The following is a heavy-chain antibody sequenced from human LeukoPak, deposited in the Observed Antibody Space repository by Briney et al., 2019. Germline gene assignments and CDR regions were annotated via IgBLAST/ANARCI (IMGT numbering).Heavy chain of an antibody. J-gene: IGHJ4*02. D-gene: IGHD3-22*01. CDR1: GYSISSAYY. Sequence: SETLSLTCSVSGYSISSAYYWGWIRPPPGKGLEWIETFHYSGSTSYNPSLKSRVTISVDSSKNQFSLKLNSVTAADTAVYYCARAPIVVVSTPSFDTWGQGILVTVSS. CDR3: ARAPIVVVSTPSFDT. V-gene: IGHV4-38-2*02. CDR2: FHYSGST.